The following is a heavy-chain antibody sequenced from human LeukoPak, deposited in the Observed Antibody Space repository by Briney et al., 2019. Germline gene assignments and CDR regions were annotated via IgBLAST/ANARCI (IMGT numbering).Heavy chain of an antibody. Sequence: SETLSLTCSVSGDSISGSPYYWGWIRQPPGRGLEWVATVHFRGATSHTPSLKSRVTISVDTSRNDFSLTLTSVTAADTAVYYCARLITTSGPEQYFQRWGQGSLVTVSS. CDR3: ARLITTSGPEQYFQR. CDR2: VHFRGAT. CDR1: GDSISGSPYY. J-gene: IGHJ1*01. D-gene: IGHD1-1*01. V-gene: IGHV4-39*02.